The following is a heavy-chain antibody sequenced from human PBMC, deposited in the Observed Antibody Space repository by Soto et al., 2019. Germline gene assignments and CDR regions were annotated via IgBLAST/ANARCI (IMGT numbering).Heavy chain of an antibody. D-gene: IGHD3-22*01. CDR1: GGTFSSYA. CDR2: IIPIFGTA. J-gene: IGHJ6*02. Sequence: QVQLVQSGAEVKKPGSSVKVSCKASGGTFSSYAISWVRQAPGQGLEWMGGIIPIFGTANYAQKFQGRVTITVDKSTSTAYMELSSLRSEDTAVYYCARVEGYYDSSGYYGWGYYYGMDVWGQGTTVTVSS. CDR3: ARVEGYYDSSGYYGWGYYYGMDV. V-gene: IGHV1-69*06.